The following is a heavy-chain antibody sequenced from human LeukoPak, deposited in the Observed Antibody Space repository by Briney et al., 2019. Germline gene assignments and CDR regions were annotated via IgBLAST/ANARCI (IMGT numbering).Heavy chain of an antibody. Sequence: GGSLRLACAASGFTFSSYAMSWVRQAPGKGLEWVSTISSSGGSTYYADSVKGRFTISRDNSNNTLFLQMNSLRAEDTAVFYCAKDRGGGYSSSSTGIDYWGQGTLVTVSS. CDR3: AKDRGGGYSSSSTGIDY. CDR2: ISSSGGST. J-gene: IGHJ4*02. D-gene: IGHD6-6*01. CDR1: GFTFSSYA. V-gene: IGHV3-23*01.